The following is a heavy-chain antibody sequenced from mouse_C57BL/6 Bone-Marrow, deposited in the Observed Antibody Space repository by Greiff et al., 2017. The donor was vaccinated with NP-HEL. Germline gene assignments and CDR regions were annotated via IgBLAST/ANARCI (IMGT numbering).Heavy chain of an antibody. Sequence: VQLQQSGPVLVKPGASVKMSCKASGYTFTDYYMNWVKQSHGKSLEWIGVINPYNGGTSYNQKFKGKATLTVDKSSSTAYMELNSLTSEDSAVYYCARPYGSTWYFDVWGTGTTVTVSS. CDR1: GYTFTDYY. D-gene: IGHD1-1*01. V-gene: IGHV1-19*01. CDR2: INPYNGGT. J-gene: IGHJ1*03. CDR3: ARPYGSTWYFDV.